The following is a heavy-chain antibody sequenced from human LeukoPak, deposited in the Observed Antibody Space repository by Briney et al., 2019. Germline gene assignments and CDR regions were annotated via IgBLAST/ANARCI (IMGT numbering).Heavy chain of an antibody. CDR2: KYYDGNSGNT. Sequence: SETLSLTCTVSGGSMSYYYWTWLRQTPGKGLEWIGYKYYDGNSGNTNYNPSLESRVTISVDTSKNHVTLNLTSVTAADTAVYYCVRPESAGTKYRFDYWGQGALVTVSS. V-gene: IGHV4-59*01. CDR1: GGSMSYYY. J-gene: IGHJ4*02. CDR3: VRPESAGTKYRFDY. D-gene: IGHD1-1*01.